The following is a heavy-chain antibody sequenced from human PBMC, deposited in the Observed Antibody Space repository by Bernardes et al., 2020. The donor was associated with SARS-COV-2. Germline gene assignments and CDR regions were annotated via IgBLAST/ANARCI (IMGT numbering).Heavy chain of an antibody. CDR1: GFSFSSYW. CDR3: ARRYGSGNYHNHRNAFDI. D-gene: IGHD3-10*01. V-gene: IGHV5-51*01. J-gene: IGHJ3*02. Sequence: GESLMISCQGSGFSFSSYWIGWVRQKPGKGLEWMGIIYPSDSNTIYSPSFEGQVTISADKSISTAYLQWSSLKASDTAMYYCARRYGSGNYHNHRNAFDIWGQGTMVTVSS. CDR2: IYPSDSNT.